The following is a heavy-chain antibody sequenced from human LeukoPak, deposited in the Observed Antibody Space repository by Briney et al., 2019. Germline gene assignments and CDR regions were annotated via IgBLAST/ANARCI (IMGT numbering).Heavy chain of an antibody. Sequence: PGGSLRLSCAASGFTFSSYSMNWVRQAPGKGLEWVSYISSSSSTIYYADSVKGRFTISRDNAKNSLYLQMNSLRAEDTAVYYCARIAAEVDYESSGSGLFDYWGQGTLDSVS. V-gene: IGHV3-48*04. J-gene: IGHJ4*02. CDR2: ISSSSSTI. D-gene: IGHD3-22*01. CDR3: ARIAAEVDYESSGSGLFDY. CDR1: GFTFSSYS.